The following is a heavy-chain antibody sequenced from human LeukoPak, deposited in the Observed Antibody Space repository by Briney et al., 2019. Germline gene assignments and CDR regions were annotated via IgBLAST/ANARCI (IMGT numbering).Heavy chain of an antibody. V-gene: IGHV4-39*01. D-gene: IGHD6-6*01. CDR2: IYYSRST. CDR3: ARHRPRGWFDP. CDR1: GGSISSSSYY. J-gene: IGHJ5*02. Sequence: PSENVSLTCTVSGGSISSSSYYWGWIRQPPGKGLEWIGSIYYSRSTYYKPSLKSRVTISVDTSKNQFSLKLSSVTAADTAVYYCARHRPRGWFDPWGQGTLVTVSS.